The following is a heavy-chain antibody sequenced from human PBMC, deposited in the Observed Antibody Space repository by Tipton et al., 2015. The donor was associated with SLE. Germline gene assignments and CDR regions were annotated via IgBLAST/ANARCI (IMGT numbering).Heavy chain of an antibody. CDR3: ARGLFSSGWWGYYLDY. CDR2: IYYSGST. J-gene: IGHJ4*02. CDR1: GGSVSSGSYY. D-gene: IGHD6-19*01. V-gene: IGHV4-61*01. Sequence: TLSLTCTVSGGSVSSGSYYWSWIRQPPGKGLEWIGYIYYSGSTNYNPSLKSRVTISVDTSKNQFSLKLSSVTAADTAVYYCARGLFSSGWWGYYLDYWGQGTLVTVSS.